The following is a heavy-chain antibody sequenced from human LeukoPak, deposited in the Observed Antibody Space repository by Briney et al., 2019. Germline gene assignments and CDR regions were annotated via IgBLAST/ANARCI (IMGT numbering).Heavy chain of an antibody. CDR1: GGSLTSTSSF. J-gene: IGHJ4*02. D-gene: IGHD3-22*01. V-gene: IGHV4-39*01. CDR3: ASPGSGYYYAAD. Sequence: KASETLSLTCTASGGSLTSTSSFWGWIRQSPGKGLEWIGSISYPARTYYNPSLKTRITMSLDASKNQFSLRLDSVTAADTALYFCASPGSGYYYAADWGQGTLVTVSS. CDR2: ISYPART.